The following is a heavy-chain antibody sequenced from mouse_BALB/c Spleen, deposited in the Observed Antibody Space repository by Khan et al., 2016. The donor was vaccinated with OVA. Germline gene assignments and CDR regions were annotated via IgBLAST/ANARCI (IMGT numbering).Heavy chain of an antibody. V-gene: IGHV1S41*01. CDR2: IGPGSSNA. CDR1: GYTFTSYW. Sequence: DLVKPGASVKLSCKASGYTFTSYWINWIKQGPGQGLEWIGRIGPGSSNAYYNDMFKDKATLTVDTSSNTAYIQLSSLSSEDSAVYFCARENYYGRSGYAMDYWGQGTSVTVSA. CDR3: ARENYYGRSGYAMDY. J-gene: IGHJ4*01. D-gene: IGHD1-1*01.